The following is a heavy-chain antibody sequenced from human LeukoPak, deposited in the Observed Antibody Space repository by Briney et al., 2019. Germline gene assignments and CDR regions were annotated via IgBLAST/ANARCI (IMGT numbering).Heavy chain of an antibody. V-gene: IGHV3-7*03. D-gene: IGHD1-1*01. Sequence: GGSLRLSCATSGFTFSAYWMSWVRQAPGKGLEWVTNIKPDESERYYVDSVKGRFIVSRDNARNSVYLQMNSLRVEDTAVYYCAKASWVSNADAVLWGQGTLVTVSS. CDR2: IKPDESER. J-gene: IGHJ4*02. CDR3: AKASWVSNADAVL. CDR1: GFTFSAYW.